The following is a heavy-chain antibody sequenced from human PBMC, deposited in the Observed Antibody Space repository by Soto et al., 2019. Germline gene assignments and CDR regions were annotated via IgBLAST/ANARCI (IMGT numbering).Heavy chain of an antibody. CDR1: GYTFTSYA. CDR3: ARGAIAVAGTWFNWFDP. Sequence: QVQLVQSGAEVKKPGASVKVSCKASGYTFTSYAMHWVRQAPGQRLEWMGWINAGNGNTKYSQKFQGRVTITRDTSXSXXYLELSSLRSEDTAVYYCARGAIAVAGTWFNWFDPWGQGTLVTVSS. CDR2: INAGNGNT. J-gene: IGHJ5*02. D-gene: IGHD6-19*01. V-gene: IGHV1-3*01.